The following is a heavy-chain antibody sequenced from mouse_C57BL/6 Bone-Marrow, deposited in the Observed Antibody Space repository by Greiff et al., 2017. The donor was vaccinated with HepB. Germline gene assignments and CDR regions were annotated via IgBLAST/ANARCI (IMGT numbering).Heavy chain of an antibody. D-gene: IGHD1-1*01. J-gene: IGHJ4*01. CDR2: IDPANGNT. V-gene: IGHV14-3*01. CDR3: ARGVTTVVAQPCYAMDY. Sequence: EVKLQESVAELVRPGASVKLSCTASGFNIKNTYMHWVKQRPEQGLEWIGRIDPANGNTKYAPKFQGKATITADTSSNTAYLQLSSLTSEDTAIYYCARGVTTVVAQPCYAMDYWGQGTSVTVSS. CDR1: GFNIKNTY.